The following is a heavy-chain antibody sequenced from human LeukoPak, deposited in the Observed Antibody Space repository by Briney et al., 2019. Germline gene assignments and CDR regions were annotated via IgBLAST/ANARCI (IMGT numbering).Heavy chain of an antibody. CDR1: GGTFSSSA. CDR2: LIPVLNIT. J-gene: IGHJ6*02. V-gene: IGHV1-69*04. CDR3: AKDQGLTAPPPYGLDV. Sequence: SVKVSCKTSGGTFSSSAITWVRQAPGQGLEWMGRLIPVLNITTYAQKFQGRVTITADTSTSTVYMELSSLRSEETAVYYCAKDQGLTAPPPYGLDVWGQGTTVIVTS. D-gene: IGHD5-18*01.